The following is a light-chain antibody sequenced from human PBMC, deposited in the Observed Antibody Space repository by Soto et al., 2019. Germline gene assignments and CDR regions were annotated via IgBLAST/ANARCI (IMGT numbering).Light chain of an antibody. Sequence: DIPMTQSPSTLSASVGDRVTITCRASQSISTWLAWYQQKPGKAPKLLIYKASSLESGVPSRFSGSGSGTEFTLTISSRQPDDFATYYCQQYNTYPLTFGGGTTVEIK. CDR3: QQYNTYPLT. CDR1: QSISTW. CDR2: KAS. J-gene: IGKJ4*01. V-gene: IGKV1-5*03.